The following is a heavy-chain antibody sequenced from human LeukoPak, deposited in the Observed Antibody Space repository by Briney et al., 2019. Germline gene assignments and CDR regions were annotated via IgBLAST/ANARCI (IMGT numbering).Heavy chain of an antibody. D-gene: IGHD3-3*01. CDR2: IYTMGST. CDR3: ARGFGDFWSGYKYYFDY. J-gene: IGHJ4*02. V-gene: IGHV4-4*09. Sequence: SETLSLTCTVSGGSISSYYWSWIRQPPGKGLEGIGYIYTMGSTNHNPSLKSRVPISVDTSKNKFSLKLSSVTAADTAVYYCARGFGDFWSGYKYYFDYWGQGTLVTVSS. CDR1: GGSISSYY.